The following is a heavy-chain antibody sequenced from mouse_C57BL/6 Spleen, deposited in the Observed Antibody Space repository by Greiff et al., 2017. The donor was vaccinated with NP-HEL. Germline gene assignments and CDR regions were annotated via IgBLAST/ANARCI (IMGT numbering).Heavy chain of an antibody. Sequence: VQLQQSGPELVKPGASVKIPCKASGYTFTDYNMDWVKQSHGKSLEWIGDINPNNGGTIYNQKFKGKATLTVDKSSSTAYMELRSLTSEDTAVYYCARKVTGAWFAYWGQGTLVTVSA. CDR1: GYTFTDYN. CDR2: INPNNGGT. V-gene: IGHV1-18*01. CDR3: ARKVTGAWFAY. D-gene: IGHD4-1*01. J-gene: IGHJ3*01.